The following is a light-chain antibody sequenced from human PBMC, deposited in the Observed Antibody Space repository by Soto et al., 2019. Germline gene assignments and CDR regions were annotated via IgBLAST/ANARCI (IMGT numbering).Light chain of an antibody. CDR3: RSYTSSTTEV. J-gene: IGLJ1*01. V-gene: IGLV2-14*01. CDR2: DVS. CDR1: SSDVGAYNY. Sequence: QSALTQPASVSGSPGQSITISCTGTSSDVGAYNYVSWYQQHPGKAPKLMIYDVSNRPSGVSNRFSGSKSGNTASLAISGLQAEDEADSYCRSYTSSTTEVFGTGTKVTVL.